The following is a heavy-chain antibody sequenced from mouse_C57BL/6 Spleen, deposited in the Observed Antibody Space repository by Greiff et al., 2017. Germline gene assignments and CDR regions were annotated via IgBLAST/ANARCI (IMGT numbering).Heavy chain of an antibody. V-gene: IGHV1-39*01. D-gene: IGHD1-1*01. CDR2: INPNYGTT. CDR1: GYSFTDYN. CDR3: ARSNGSEDWYFDV. Sequence: EVQLQQSGPELVTPGASVKISCKASGYSFTDYNMNWVQQSNGTSLEWIGVINPNYGTTSYNQKFKGKATLTVDQSSSTAYMQLNSLTSEDSAVYYCARSNGSEDWYFDVWGTGTTVTVSS. J-gene: IGHJ1*03.